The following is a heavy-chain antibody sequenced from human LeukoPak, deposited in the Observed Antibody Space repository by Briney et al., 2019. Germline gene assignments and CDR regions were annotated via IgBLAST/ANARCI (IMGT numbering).Heavy chain of an antibody. Sequence: SVKVSCKASGGTFSSYAISWVRQAPGQGLEWLGGIIPILGIANYAQKFQGRVTITADKSTSTAYMELSSLRSEDTAVYYCARDSLAAAEGDNWFGPWGQGTLVTVSS. J-gene: IGHJ5*02. CDR1: GGTFSSYA. D-gene: IGHD6-13*01. V-gene: IGHV1-69*04. CDR2: IIPILGIA. CDR3: ARDSLAAAEGDNWFGP.